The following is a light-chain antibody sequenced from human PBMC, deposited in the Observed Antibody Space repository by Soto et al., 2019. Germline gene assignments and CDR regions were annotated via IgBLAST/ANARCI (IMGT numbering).Light chain of an antibody. CDR3: QHYKSSTWT. Sequence: DIQITQSPSSLSASLGDRVAIAGRATQSIDSWLAWYQQKPGKAPKLLMYKASSLESGVLSRFSGSGSETEFTLTLSSLQPEDFATYYCQHYKSSTWTFGQGTKVDIK. V-gene: IGKV1-5*03. J-gene: IGKJ1*01. CDR2: KAS. CDR1: QSIDSW.